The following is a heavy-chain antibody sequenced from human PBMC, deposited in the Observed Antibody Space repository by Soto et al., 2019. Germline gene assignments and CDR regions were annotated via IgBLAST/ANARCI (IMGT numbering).Heavy chain of an antibody. D-gene: IGHD3-9*01. CDR2: ISAGGGAT. CDR3: GRETGLAVSYPFDI. CDR1: GFTFSTYA. J-gene: IGHJ3*02. Sequence: EEQLLESGGGLVQPGGSLRLSCTASGFTFSTYAMASVRQAPGKGLEWVSGISAGGGATHYADSARGRFTVSRDDSKYTVYLRMISLKYEDSARYYWGRETGLAVSYPFDIWGQGTMVTVSS. V-gene: IGHV3-23*01.